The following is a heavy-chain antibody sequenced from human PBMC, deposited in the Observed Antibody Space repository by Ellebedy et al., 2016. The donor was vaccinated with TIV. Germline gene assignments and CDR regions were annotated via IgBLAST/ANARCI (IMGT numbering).Heavy chain of an antibody. V-gene: IGHV1-2*02. J-gene: IGHJ6*02. CDR1: GYTFTDYY. CDR3: ARDSSSGWYGGYYYYYGMDV. D-gene: IGHD6-19*01. Sequence: ASVKVSXXASGYTFTDYYMHWVRQAPGQGLEWMGWIKPDSGGTYYAQKFQGRVTMTRDTSISTAYMELNSLRSDDTAVYYCARDSSSGWYGGYYYYYGMDVWGQGTTVTVSS. CDR2: IKPDSGGT.